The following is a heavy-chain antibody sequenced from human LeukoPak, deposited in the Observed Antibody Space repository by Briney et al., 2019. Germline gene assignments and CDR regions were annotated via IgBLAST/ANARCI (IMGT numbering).Heavy chain of an antibody. CDR2: IQSDGIYK. CDR1: GFTFNSFA. Sequence: GGSLRLSCAASGFTFNSFAMHWVRQAPGKGLEHLAFIQSDGIYKYYADSVKGRFTISRDNSKNTLYLQMNGLRAEDTAVYYCARERNLEIAVAGTIFNYWGQGTLVTVSS. CDR3: ARERNLEIAVAGTIFNY. D-gene: IGHD6-19*01. V-gene: IGHV3-30*12. J-gene: IGHJ4*02.